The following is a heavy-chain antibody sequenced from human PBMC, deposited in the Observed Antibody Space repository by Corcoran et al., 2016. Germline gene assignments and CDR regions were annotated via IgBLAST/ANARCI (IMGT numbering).Heavy chain of an antibody. D-gene: IGHD4-17*01. Sequence: QVQLQQWGAGLLKPSETLSLTCAVYGGSFSGYYWSWIRQPPGKGLEWIGEINHSGSTNYNPSLKSRVTISVDTSKNQFSLKLSSVTAADTAVYYCARRGARRSENGDSSPPHTLDYWGQGTLVTGSS. V-gene: IGHV4-34*01. J-gene: IGHJ4*02. CDR3: ARRGARRSENGDSSPPHTLDY. CDR2: INHSGST. CDR1: GGSFSGYY.